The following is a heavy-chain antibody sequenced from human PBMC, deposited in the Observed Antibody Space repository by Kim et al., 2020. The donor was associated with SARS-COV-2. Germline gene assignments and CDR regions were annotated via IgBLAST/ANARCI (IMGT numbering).Heavy chain of an antibody. Sequence: ASVKVSCKASGYTFTGYYMHWVRQAPGQGLEWMGRINPNSGGTNYAQKFQGRVTMTRDTSISTAYMELSRLRSDDTAVYYCARDRAYSGSYPGWLDPWGQGTLVTVSS. J-gene: IGHJ5*02. D-gene: IGHD1-26*01. CDR3: ARDRAYSGSYPGWLDP. CDR1: GYTFTGYY. CDR2: INPNSGGT. V-gene: IGHV1-2*06.